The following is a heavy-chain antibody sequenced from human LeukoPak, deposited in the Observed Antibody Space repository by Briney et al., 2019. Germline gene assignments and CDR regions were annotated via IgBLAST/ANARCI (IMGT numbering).Heavy chain of an antibody. CDR1: GYTFTSSG. D-gene: IGHD1-26*01. Sequence: ASVKVSCKASGYTFTSSGIGWVRQAPGQGLEWMGWISAYNGNTNYAQKLQGRVTMTTDTSTSTAYMELRSLRADDTAVYYCARQVGATTSWFDPWGQGTLVTVSS. CDR2: ISAYNGNT. CDR3: ARQVGATTSWFDP. V-gene: IGHV1-18*01. J-gene: IGHJ5*02.